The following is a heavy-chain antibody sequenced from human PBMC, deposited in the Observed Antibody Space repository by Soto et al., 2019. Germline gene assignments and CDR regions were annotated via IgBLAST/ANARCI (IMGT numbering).Heavy chain of an antibody. D-gene: IGHD1-20*01. J-gene: IGHJ5*02. CDR1: GGTFSSYT. V-gene: IGHV1-69*02. CDR3: ARGGISWFDP. Sequence: QVQLVQSGAEVKKPGSSVKVSCKASGGTFSSYTISWVRQAPGQGLEWMGRIIPILGIANYAQKFQGRVTITANKSTSRAYMELSSLRSEDTAVYYCARGGISWFDPWGQGTLVTVSS. CDR2: IIPILGIA.